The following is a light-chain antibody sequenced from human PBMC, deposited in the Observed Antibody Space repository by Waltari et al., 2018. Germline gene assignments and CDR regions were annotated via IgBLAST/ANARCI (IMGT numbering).Light chain of an antibody. Sequence: QSALTQPASVSGSPGQSITISCTGTSSDVGYYNYVSWYQQHPGKAPKLMISDVNKRPSGVSNRFSGSKSGNTASLTISGLQAEDVADYYCSSYTNYATVIFGGGTKLTVL. CDR3: SSYTNYATVI. CDR1: SSDVGYYNY. CDR2: DVN. V-gene: IGLV2-14*01. J-gene: IGLJ2*01.